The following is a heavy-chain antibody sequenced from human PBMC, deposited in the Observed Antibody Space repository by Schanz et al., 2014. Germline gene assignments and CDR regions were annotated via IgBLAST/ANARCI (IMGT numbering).Heavy chain of an antibody. CDR3: ARVDARYSGDWYFDL. V-gene: IGHV3-30*02. J-gene: IGHJ2*01. CDR1: GFSFSGYG. D-gene: IGHD3-10*01. CDR2: IRFDASAK. Sequence: QVQLVESGGGVAQPGGSLRLSCAASGFSFSGYGMHWVRQAPGKGLEWVAYIRFDASAKYYGDSVEGRFTISRDNAKNTLHLQISSLRAEDTAVYYCARVDARYSGDWYFDLWGRGNLVTVSS.